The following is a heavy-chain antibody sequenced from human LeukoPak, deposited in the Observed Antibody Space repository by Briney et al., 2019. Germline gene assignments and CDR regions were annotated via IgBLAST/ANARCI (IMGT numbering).Heavy chain of an antibody. D-gene: IGHD1-1*01. CDR2: IYPGDSDT. J-gene: IGHJ3*02. Sequence: GESLKISCKGSGYSFTSYWIGWVRQMPGKGLEWMGIIYPGDSDTRYSPSFQGQVTISADKSISTAYLQWSSLKASDTAMYYCARPANWNDVLHAFDIWGQGTMVTVSS. CDR3: ARPANWNDVLHAFDI. CDR1: GYSFTSYW. V-gene: IGHV5-51*01.